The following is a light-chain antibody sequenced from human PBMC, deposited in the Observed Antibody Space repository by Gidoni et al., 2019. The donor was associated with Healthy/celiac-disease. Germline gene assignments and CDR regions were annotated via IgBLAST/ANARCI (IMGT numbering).Light chain of an antibody. CDR1: QNMSNY. CDR3: QQYDIGFT. CDR2: DAS. J-gene: IGKJ3*01. Sequence: DIQMTQSPSYLSASVGDRVTITCQASQNMSNYLNWYQQKPGKAPKLLSYDASNLETGVPSRFSGSGSGTDFTFTISSLQPEDIATYYCQQYDIGFTFGPGTKVDIK. V-gene: IGKV1-33*01.